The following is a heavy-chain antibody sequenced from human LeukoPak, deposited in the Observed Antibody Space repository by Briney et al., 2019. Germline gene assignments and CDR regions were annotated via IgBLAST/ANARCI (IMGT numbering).Heavy chain of an antibody. CDR3: AKDHELGYYDFWSGYSDY. V-gene: IGHV3-23*01. CDR1: GFTFSSYA. Sequence: GASLRLSCAASGFTFSSYAMSWVRQAPGKGLEWVSAISGSGGSTYYADSVKGRFTISRDNSKNTLYLQMNSLRAEDTAVYYCAKDHELGYYDFWSGYSDYWGQGTLVTVSS. D-gene: IGHD3-3*01. J-gene: IGHJ4*02. CDR2: ISGSGGST.